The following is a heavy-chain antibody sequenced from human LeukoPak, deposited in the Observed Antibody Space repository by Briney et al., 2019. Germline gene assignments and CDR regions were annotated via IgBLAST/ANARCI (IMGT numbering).Heavy chain of an antibody. J-gene: IGHJ4*02. CDR1: GFTFSSYA. CDR3: ARGFLEWLLWDTFDY. V-gene: IGHV3-30-3*01. CDR2: ISYDGSNK. D-gene: IGHD3-3*01. Sequence: GGSLRLSCAASGFTFSSYAMHWVRQAPGKGLEWVAVISYDGSNKYYADSVKGRFTISRDNSKSTLYLQMNSLRAEDTAVYYCARGFLEWLLWDTFDYWGQGTLVTVSS.